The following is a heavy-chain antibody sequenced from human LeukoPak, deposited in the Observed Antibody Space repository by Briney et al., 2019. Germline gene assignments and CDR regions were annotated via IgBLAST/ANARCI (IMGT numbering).Heavy chain of an antibody. CDR1: GYTFTSYY. Sequence: ASVKVSCKASGYTFTSYYMHWVRQAPGQGLEWMGIINPSGGSTSYAQKFQGRVTMTRDMSTSTVYMELSSLRSEDTAVYYCARDPGSRGGPRDAFDIWGQGTMVTVSS. CDR2: INPSGGST. J-gene: IGHJ3*02. D-gene: IGHD3-10*01. V-gene: IGHV1-46*01. CDR3: ARDPGSRGGPRDAFDI.